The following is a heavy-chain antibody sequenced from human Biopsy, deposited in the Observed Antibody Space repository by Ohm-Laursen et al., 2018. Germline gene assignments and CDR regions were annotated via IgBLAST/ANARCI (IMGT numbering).Heavy chain of an antibody. CDR2: LFYNGYT. J-gene: IGHJ6*02. V-gene: IGHV4-39*01. D-gene: IGHD6-6*01. Sequence: GTLSLTCTVSGGPMTSSDYYWGWIRQTPAKGLEWIGSLFYNGYTYDNPSLRSRLRLSVDTSKNQFSLRLSSVTAADTAVYYGARHRNSSPRNYYHDMDVWGQGTTVTVSS. CDR1: GGPMTSSDYY. CDR3: ARHRNSSPRNYYHDMDV.